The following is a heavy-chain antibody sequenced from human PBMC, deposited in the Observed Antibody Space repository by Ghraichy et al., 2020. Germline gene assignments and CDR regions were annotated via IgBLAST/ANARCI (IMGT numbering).Heavy chain of an antibody. CDR3: ARGGVTVVIPDYYGLDV. CDR2: INHGGDT. CDR1: GGSFSGYY. J-gene: IGHJ6*02. V-gene: IGHV4-34*01. Sequence: SETLSLTCAVYGGSFSGYYWSWIRQPPGKGLEWIGEINHGGDTSYNPSLKSRVTISVDTSKNQFSLKMTSVTAADTAVYYCARGGVTVVIPDYYGLDVWGQGTTVTVAS. D-gene: IGHD2-21*01.